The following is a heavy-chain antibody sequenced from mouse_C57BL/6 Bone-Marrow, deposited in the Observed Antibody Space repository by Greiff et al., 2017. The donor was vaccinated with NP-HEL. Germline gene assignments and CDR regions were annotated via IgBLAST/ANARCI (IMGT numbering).Heavy chain of an antibody. J-gene: IGHJ1*03. CDR1: GYTFTSYG. V-gene: IGHV1-72*01. CDR3: ARRVYSNYGYFDV. CDR2: IDPSSGGT. D-gene: IGHD2-5*01. Sequence: QVQLQQPGAELVKPGASVKLSCRASGYTFTSYGMHWVKQRPGRGLEWIGRIDPSSGGTKYNEKLKGKATLTVDKPSSTAYMQLSSLTSEDSAVYYCARRVYSNYGYFDVWGTGTTVTVSS.